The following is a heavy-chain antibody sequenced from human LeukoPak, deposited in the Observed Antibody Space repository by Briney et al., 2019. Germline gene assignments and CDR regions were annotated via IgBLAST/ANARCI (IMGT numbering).Heavy chain of an antibody. CDR3: ARDSGCSSTSCYTGVFDY. J-gene: IGHJ4*02. CDR1: GFTFSSYA. V-gene: IGHV3-30-3*01. CDR2: ISYDGSNK. Sequence: GGSLRLSCAASGFTFSSYAMHWVRQAPGKGLGWVAVISYDGSNKYYADSVKGRFTISRDNSKNTLYLQMNSLRAEDTAVYYCARDSGCSSTSCYTGVFDYWGQGTLVTVSS. D-gene: IGHD2-2*02.